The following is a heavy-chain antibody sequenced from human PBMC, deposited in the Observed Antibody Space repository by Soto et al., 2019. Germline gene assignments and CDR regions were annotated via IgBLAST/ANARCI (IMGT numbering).Heavy chain of an antibody. CDR3: ARGGIITMVRGVIRRSNWFDP. Sequence: PSETLSLTCAVYGGSFSGYYWSWIRQPPGKGLEWIGEINHSGSTNYNPSLKSRVTISVDTSKNQFSLKLSSVTAADTAVYYCARGGIITMVRGVIRRSNWFDPWGQGTLVTVSS. J-gene: IGHJ5*02. CDR2: INHSGST. V-gene: IGHV4-34*01. D-gene: IGHD3-10*01. CDR1: GGSFSGYY.